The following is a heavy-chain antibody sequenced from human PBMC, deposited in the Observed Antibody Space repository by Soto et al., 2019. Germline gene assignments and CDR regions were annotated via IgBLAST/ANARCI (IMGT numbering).Heavy chain of an antibody. D-gene: IGHD6-13*01. J-gene: IGHJ4*02. CDR2: IYYSGST. V-gene: IGHV4-59*08. Sequence: SETLSLTCTVSGGSISSYYWSWIRQPPGKGLEWIGYIYYSGSTNYNPSLKSRVTISVDTSKNQFSLKLSSVTAADTAVYYCARHGRPSFHPEKQQLVPVAFDYWGQGTLVTVSS. CDR3: ARHGRPSFHPEKQQLVPVAFDY. CDR1: GGSISSYY.